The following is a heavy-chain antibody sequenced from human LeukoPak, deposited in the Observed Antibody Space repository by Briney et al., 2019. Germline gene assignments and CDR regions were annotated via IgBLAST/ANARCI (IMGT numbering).Heavy chain of an antibody. D-gene: IGHD6-13*01. J-gene: IGHJ4*02. Sequence: GGSLRLSCAASGFTFSRYWMNWVRQAPGKGLEWVSSISSSSSYIYYADSVKGRFAISRDNAKNSLYLQMNSLRAEDTAVYYCAKDSGAAAGYLDYWGQGTLVTVSS. CDR2: ISSSSSYI. CDR1: GFTFSRYW. V-gene: IGHV3-21*04. CDR3: AKDSGAAAGYLDY.